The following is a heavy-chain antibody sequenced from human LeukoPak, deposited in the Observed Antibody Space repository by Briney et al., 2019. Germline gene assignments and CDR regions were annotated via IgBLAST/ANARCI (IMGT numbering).Heavy chain of an antibody. J-gene: IGHJ4*02. V-gene: IGHV3-7*01. D-gene: IGHD5-18*01. CDR3: ARERIQLWLPPGY. CDR1: GFTFSSYS. Sequence: GGSLRLSCAASGFTFSSYSMNWVRQAPGRGLEWVANIKQDGSEKYYVDSVKGRFTISRDNAKNSLYLQMNSLRAEDTAVYYCARERIQLWLPPGYWGQGTLVTVSS. CDR2: IKQDGSEK.